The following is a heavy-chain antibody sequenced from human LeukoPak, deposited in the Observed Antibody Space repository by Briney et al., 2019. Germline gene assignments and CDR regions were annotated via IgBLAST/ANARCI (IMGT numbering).Heavy chain of an antibody. V-gene: IGHV1-18*01. Sequence: ASVKVSCKASGYTFTSYGISWVRQAPGQGVEWMGWISAYNGNTNYAQKLQGRVTMTTDTSTSTAYMELRSLRSDDTAVYYCARGRSSSLWNYYYYYMDVWGKGTTVTVSS. J-gene: IGHJ6*03. D-gene: IGHD6-6*01. CDR2: ISAYNGNT. CDR3: ARGRSSSLWNYYYYYMDV. CDR1: GYTFTSYG.